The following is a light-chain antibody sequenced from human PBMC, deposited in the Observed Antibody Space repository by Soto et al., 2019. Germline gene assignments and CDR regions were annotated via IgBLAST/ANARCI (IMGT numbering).Light chain of an antibody. CDR2: SNN. CDR1: SSNIGSNT. J-gene: IGLJ1*01. Sequence: QLVLTQPPSASGTPGQRVTISCSGSSSNIGSNTVNWYQHLPGTAPKLLIYSNNQRPSGVPDRFSGSRSGTSASLAISGLQSEDEADYYCAVWDDYLYVFGTGTKLTVL. CDR3: AVWDDYLYV. V-gene: IGLV1-44*01.